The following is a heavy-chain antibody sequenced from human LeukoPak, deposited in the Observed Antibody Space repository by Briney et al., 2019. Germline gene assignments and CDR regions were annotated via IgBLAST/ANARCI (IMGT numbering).Heavy chain of an antibody. CDR1: GFTFSSYW. Sequence: SGGSLRLSCAASGFTFSSYWMTWVRQAPGKGLEWVANIKRDGSDKKYVDSVKGRFTISRDNARSSLYLQINSLRAEDSAVYFCARHVYGGAVADPNYFDYWGQGTLVTVSS. D-gene: IGHD6-19*01. V-gene: IGHV3-7*02. J-gene: IGHJ4*02. CDR3: ARHVYGGAVADPNYFDY. CDR2: IKRDGSDK.